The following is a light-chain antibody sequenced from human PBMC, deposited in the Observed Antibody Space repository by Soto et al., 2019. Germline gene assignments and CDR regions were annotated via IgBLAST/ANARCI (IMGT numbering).Light chain of an antibody. CDR3: QQYNSWPPT. CDR1: QSVSSN. V-gene: IGKV3-15*01. CDR2: AAS. Sequence: IVLTQSPATLPVSPGERASLSCRASQSVSSNLAWYQQKPGQAPRLLIYAASTRATGIPARFSGSGSGTELTLTISSLQSEDFAVYSCQQYNSWPPTFGQGTRLEIK. J-gene: IGKJ5*01.